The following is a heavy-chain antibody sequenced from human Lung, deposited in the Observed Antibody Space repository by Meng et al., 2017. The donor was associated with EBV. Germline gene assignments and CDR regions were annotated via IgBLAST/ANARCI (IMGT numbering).Heavy chain of an antibody. CDR3: GRDQGRELINH. D-gene: IGHD1-7*01. Sequence: QVRLPGSGPGLGKPSGTRSLTCTVSGYSISSDIWWSWVRQPPGKGLEWIGEVYHRGDTNYNPSLKSRVDISVDKSKNQFYLSLFSVTAADTAVYYCGRDQGRELINHWGQGTLVTVSS. J-gene: IGHJ4*02. CDR2: VYHRGDT. V-gene: IGHV4-4*02. CDR1: GYSISSDIW.